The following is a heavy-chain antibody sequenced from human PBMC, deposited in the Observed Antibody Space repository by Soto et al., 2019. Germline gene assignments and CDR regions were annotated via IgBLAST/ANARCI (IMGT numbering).Heavy chain of an antibody. CDR3: CWELLGENICDY. Sequence: QVPLVQSGAEVKKPGASVKVSCKASGYTFTSYGISWVRQAPGQGLEWMGWISAYNGNTNYAQKLQGRVTMTTDTSTSTAYMALRSLRSDDTAVYYCCWELLGENICDYWGQGTLVTVSS. CDR2: ISAYNGNT. D-gene: IGHD1-26*01. V-gene: IGHV1-18*01. J-gene: IGHJ4*02. CDR1: GYTFTSYG.